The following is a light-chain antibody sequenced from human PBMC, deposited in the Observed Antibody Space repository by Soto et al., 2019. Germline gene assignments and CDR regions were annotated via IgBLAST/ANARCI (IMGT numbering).Light chain of an antibody. CDR1: SNDIGGYNY. CDR2: EVY. CDR3: SSYTTNHTRV. J-gene: IGLJ3*02. V-gene: IGLV2-14*01. Sequence: QSGLTQPASVSGSPGQSITFSCTGTSNDIGGYNYVSWFQHHPDKAPKLIIYEVYDRPSGVSNRFSGSKSGNTASLTISGLQPEDEADYYCSSYTTNHTRVFGGGTKVTVL.